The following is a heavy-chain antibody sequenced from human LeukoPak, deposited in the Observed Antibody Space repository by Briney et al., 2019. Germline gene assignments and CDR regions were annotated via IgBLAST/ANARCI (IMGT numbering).Heavy chain of an antibody. D-gene: IGHD3-3*01. Sequence: GASVKVSCKASGFTFTSSATQWVRQARGQRLEWIGWIVVGSGNTNYAQKFQERVTITRDMSTSTAYMELSSLRSEDTAVYYCAAPTVLRFLEPYYYGMDVWGQGTTVTVSS. J-gene: IGHJ6*02. CDR2: IVVGSGNT. CDR1: GFTFTSSA. V-gene: IGHV1-58*02. CDR3: AAPTVLRFLEPYYYGMDV.